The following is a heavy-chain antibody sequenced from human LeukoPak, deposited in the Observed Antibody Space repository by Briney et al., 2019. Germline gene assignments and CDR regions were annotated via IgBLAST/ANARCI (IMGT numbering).Heavy chain of an antibody. CDR2: IGTAGDT. Sequence: GGSLTLSCAVSGFTFSSYVKHWVRQATGKGLEWVSAIGTAGDTYYPGSVKGRFTISRENAKNSLYLQMNSLRAGDTAVYYCARSCRYYDFWSGYSDAFDIWGQGTMVTVSS. CDR3: ARSCRYYDFWSGYSDAFDI. V-gene: IGHV3-13*01. J-gene: IGHJ3*02. D-gene: IGHD3-3*01. CDR1: GFTFSSYV.